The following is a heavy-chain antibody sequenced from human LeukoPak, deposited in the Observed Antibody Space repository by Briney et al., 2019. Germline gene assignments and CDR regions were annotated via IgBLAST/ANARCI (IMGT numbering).Heavy chain of an antibody. CDR1: GFTFTTYA. J-gene: IGHJ4*02. CDR3: AKDGPAWSYDY. V-gene: IGHV3-23*01. CDR2: ISRDGGEST. D-gene: IGHD2-15*01. Sequence: GGSLSLSCAASGFTFTTYAMGWVRQAPGKGLEWVSRISRDGGESTFYADSVKGRFTISRDNSKNTLYLQMNSLRAEDTAVYYCAKDGPAWSYDYWGRGTLVTVSS.